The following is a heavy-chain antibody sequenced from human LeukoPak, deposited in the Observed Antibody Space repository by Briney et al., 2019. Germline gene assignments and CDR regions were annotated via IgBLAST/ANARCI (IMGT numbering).Heavy chain of an antibody. CDR2: ISGSGGST. CDR1: AFTFSSYS. CDR3: AKGWLAAAGTQFDY. Sequence: PGGSLRLSCAASAFTFSSYSMNWVRQAPGKGLEWVSAISGSGGSTYYADSVKGRFTISRDNSKNTLYLQMNSLRAEDTAVYYCAKGWLAAAGTQFDYWGQGTLVTVSS. D-gene: IGHD6-13*01. J-gene: IGHJ4*02. V-gene: IGHV3-23*01.